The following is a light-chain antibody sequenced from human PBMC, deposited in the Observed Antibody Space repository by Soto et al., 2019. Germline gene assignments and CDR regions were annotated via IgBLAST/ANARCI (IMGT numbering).Light chain of an antibody. CDR3: QQYGSSPFYT. CDR2: DAS. J-gene: IGKJ2*01. Sequence: EIVLTQSPGTLSLSPGEGATLSCRASQSVSSSYLAWYQQKPGQAPRLLIYDASSRATGIPDRFSGSGSGTDFTLTISRLEPEDFAVYYCQQYGSSPFYTFGQGTKLEIK. V-gene: IGKV3-20*01. CDR1: QSVSSSY.